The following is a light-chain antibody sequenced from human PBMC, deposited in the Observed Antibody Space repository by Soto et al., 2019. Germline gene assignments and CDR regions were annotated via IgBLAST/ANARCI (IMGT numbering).Light chain of an antibody. Sequence: IVVTQSPATLSASPGERVTFSCKASLFIANHLAWYQHKPGQSPRLLIHAASTGAPGVPARFSGSWSGAEFTLTIDSLQSDDSAIYYCQQYYRWPVTFGGGTKVEIK. CDR2: AAS. J-gene: IGKJ4*01. V-gene: IGKV3-15*01. CDR3: QQYYRWPVT. CDR1: LFIANH.